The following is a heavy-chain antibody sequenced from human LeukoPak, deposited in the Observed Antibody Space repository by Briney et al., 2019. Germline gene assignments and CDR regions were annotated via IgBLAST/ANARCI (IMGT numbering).Heavy chain of an antibody. CDR3: ARGTAIDC. J-gene: IGHJ4*02. Sequence: SETLSLTCAVSGYSISSGHYWGWIRQPPGKGLEWIGSIYHSGSTNYNPSLKSRVTMSVDTSKNELSLKLSSVTAADTAVYYCARGTAIDCWGQGALVTVSS. CDR2: IYHSGST. V-gene: IGHV4-38-2*01. CDR1: GYSISSGHY.